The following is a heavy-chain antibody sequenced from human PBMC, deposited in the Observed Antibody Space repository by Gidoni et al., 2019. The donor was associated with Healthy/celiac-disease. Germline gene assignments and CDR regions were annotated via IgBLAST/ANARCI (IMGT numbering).Heavy chain of an antibody. Sequence: EVQLLQSGAEVTQPGESLMIACQGSGYRFTSYWIGWVRQMPGKGLAWMGSIYPGDSDTRYSPSFQGQVTISADKSISTAYLQWSSLKASDTAMYYCARLRGTAMVPPDYWGQGTLVTVSS. CDR2: IYPGDSDT. V-gene: IGHV5-51*03. D-gene: IGHD5-18*01. CDR1: GYRFTSYW. J-gene: IGHJ4*02. CDR3: ARLRGTAMVPPDY.